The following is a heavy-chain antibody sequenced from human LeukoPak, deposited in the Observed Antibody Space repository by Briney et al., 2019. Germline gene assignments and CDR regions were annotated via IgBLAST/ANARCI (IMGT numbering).Heavy chain of an antibody. CDR3: AKGLRFLAWLFAAFDY. CDR1: VFTFSSHW. V-gene: IGHV3-7*03. J-gene: IGHJ4*02. D-gene: IGHD3-3*01. Sequence: GGSLRLSCTASVFTFSSHWMSCVRQAPGKGLEWGANINQDGSEKYYVDSVKGRFTISRDNAKNSLFLQMDSLRAEDTAVYYCAKGLRFLAWLFAAFDYWGQATLVTVSS. CDR2: INQDGSEK.